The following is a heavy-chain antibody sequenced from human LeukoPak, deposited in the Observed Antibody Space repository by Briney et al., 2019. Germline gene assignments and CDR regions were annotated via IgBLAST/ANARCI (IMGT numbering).Heavy chain of an antibody. CDR1: GYTFISYG. J-gene: IGHJ3*02. D-gene: IGHD5-24*01. Sequence: ASVKVSCKASGYTFISYGISWVRQAPGQGLEWMGWISAYDGDTNYAHKFQGRVTMTTDTSTRTASMELRSLRSDDTAVYYCARIRDGAFDIWGQGTMVTVSS. V-gene: IGHV1-18*01. CDR2: ISAYDGDT. CDR3: ARIRDGAFDI.